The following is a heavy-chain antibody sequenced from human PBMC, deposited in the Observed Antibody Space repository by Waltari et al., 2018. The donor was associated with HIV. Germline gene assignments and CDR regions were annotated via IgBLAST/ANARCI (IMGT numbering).Heavy chain of an antibody. CDR3: TTVGGGTRDY. Sequence: EVILVESGGVLGKHGGSLRRVCAASGFTLNNAWMSWVRQAPGKVLEWVGRIKSTTDGGTTDYAAPVKGRFTISRDDSKTTLYLEMNSLKTEDTAVYYCTTVGGGTRDYWGQGTLITVSS. CDR1: GFTLNNAW. D-gene: IGHD3-16*01. V-gene: IGHV3-15*01. J-gene: IGHJ4*02. CDR2: IKSTTDGGTT.